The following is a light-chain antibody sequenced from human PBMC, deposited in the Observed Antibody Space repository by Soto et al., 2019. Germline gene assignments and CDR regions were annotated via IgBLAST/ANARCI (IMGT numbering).Light chain of an antibody. J-gene: IGKJ1*01. CDR3: QHYKMYSPWT. V-gene: IGKV1-5*01. CDR2: DAS. CDR1: QSISSW. Sequence: IQMTQSPSTLSAYVGDRVTITCRASQSISSWLAWYQQKPGKAPKLLIFDASTLESGVPSKFSGSGSDTEFTFTISSLQPDDFATYYCQHYKMYSPWTFGQRTKVDIK.